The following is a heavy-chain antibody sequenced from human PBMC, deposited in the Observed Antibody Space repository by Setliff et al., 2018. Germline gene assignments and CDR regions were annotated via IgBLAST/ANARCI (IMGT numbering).Heavy chain of an antibody. J-gene: IGHJ4*02. D-gene: IGHD5-12*01. CDR2: IYYSGST. CDR1: GGSFSGYY. CDR3: ARGYSGYDYLKPFDY. V-gene: IGHV4-34*01. Sequence: PSETLSLTCAVYGGSFSGYYWGWIRQPPGKGLEWIGSIYYSGSTYYNPSLKSRVTISVDTSKNQFSLKLSSVTAADTAVYYCARGYSGYDYLKPFDYWGRGTLVTVSS.